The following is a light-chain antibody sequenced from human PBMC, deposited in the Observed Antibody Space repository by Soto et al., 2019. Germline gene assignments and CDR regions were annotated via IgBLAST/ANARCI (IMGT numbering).Light chain of an antibody. CDR3: QHCDYLPI. CDR2: DAS. CDR1: QDITSY. Sequence: DLQMTQSPSSLSASVGDRVTITCQASQDITSYLNWYQHKPGKAPKLLIYDASNLEGGLPPRFSGSGSGTDFTLTISSLQPEGVATYYCQHCDYLPIFGPGTTVDFK. V-gene: IGKV1-33*01. J-gene: IGKJ3*01.